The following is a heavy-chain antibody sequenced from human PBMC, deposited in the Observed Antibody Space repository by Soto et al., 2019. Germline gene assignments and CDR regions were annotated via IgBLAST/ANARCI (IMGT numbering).Heavy chain of an antibody. D-gene: IGHD3-10*01. V-gene: IGHV4-30-4*01. Sequence: SETLSLTCTVSGGSISSGDYYWSWIRQPPGKGLEWIGYIYYSGSTYYNPSLKSRVTISVDTSKNQFSLKLSSVTAADTAVYYCANGRLLWFGEFNYYYYGMDVWGQGTTVTVS. CDR3: ANGRLLWFGEFNYYYYGMDV. CDR1: GGSISSGDYY. J-gene: IGHJ6*02. CDR2: IYYSGST.